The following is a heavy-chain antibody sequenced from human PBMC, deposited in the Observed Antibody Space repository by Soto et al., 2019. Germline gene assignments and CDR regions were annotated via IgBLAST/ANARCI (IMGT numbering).Heavy chain of an antibody. D-gene: IGHD6-19*01. CDR2: IYYSGST. CDR3: ARHSPKSGIAVAGTIYDYYYYYMDV. V-gene: IGHV4-59*08. Sequence: SETLSLTCTVSGGSISSYYWSWIRQPPGKGLEWIGYIYYSGSTNYNPSLKSRVTISVDTSKNQFSLKLSSVTAADTAVYYCARHSPKSGIAVAGTIYDYYYYYMDVWGKGTTVTVSS. J-gene: IGHJ6*03. CDR1: GGSISSYY.